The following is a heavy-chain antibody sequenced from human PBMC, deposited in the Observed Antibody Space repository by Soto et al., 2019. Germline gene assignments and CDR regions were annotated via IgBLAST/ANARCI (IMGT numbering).Heavy chain of an antibody. CDR1: GGPVSSGSYY. J-gene: IGHJ6*02. CDR3: ARVVVDIVVVVADTRAWGMDV. CDR2: IYYSGST. Sequence: SLTCTVSGGPVSSGSYYWSWIRQPPGKGLEWIGYIYYSGSTNYNPSLKSRVTISVDTSKNPFSLELSSVTAADTAVYYCARVVVDIVVVVADTRAWGMDVWGQGTTVTVSS. V-gene: IGHV4-61*01. D-gene: IGHD2-15*01.